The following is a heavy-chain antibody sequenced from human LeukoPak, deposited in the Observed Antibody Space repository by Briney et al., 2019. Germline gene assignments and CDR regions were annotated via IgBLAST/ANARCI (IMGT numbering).Heavy chain of an antibody. Sequence: GGSLRLSCAASGFIFSSYGMHWVRQAPDKGLEWVAFIRYDGRRKYYADSVKGRFTISRDNSKNTLYLQMNSLGAEDTAVYYCAKKGGYYYGDPFDYWGQGTLVTVSS. CDR2: IRYDGRRK. V-gene: IGHV3-30*02. J-gene: IGHJ4*02. CDR3: AKKGGYYYGDPFDY. CDR1: GFIFSSYG. D-gene: IGHD5-18*01.